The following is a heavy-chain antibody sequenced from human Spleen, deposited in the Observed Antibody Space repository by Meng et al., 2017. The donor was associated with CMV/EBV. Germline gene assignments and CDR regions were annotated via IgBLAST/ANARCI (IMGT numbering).Heavy chain of an antibody. V-gene: IGHV1-2*02. CDR3: ARDSFLYYYTMDV. J-gene: IGHJ6*02. Sequence: ASVKVSCKASGYTFTGFFIHWVRQAPGQGLEWMGWINCNSGDTNYAQKFHGRVTMTRDTSISTAYMDLSRLRSDDSAVYYCARDSFLYYYTMDVWGQGTTVTVSS. CDR1: GYTFTGFF. CDR2: INCNSGDT.